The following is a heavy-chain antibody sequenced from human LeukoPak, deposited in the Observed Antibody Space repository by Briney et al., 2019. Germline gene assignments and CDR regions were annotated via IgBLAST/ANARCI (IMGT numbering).Heavy chain of an antibody. V-gene: IGHV1-2*02. Sequence: ASVKVSCKASGYTFTGYFIHWVRQAPGQGLEWMGWINCNRGDTKYAEKFQGRVTMSRDTSTSTVYMDLSGLTSGDTALYFCARDSLAESTWALDSWGQGTLVTVSS. J-gene: IGHJ4*02. D-gene: IGHD3-16*01. CDR1: GYTFTGYF. CDR3: ARDSLAESTWALDS. CDR2: INCNRGDT.